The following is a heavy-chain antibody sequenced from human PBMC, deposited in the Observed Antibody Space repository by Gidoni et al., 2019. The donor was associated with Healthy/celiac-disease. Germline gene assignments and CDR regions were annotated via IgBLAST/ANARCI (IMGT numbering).Heavy chain of an antibody. CDR3: AHRLKVQGVDDY. V-gene: IGHV2-5*02. D-gene: IGHD3-10*01. J-gene: IGHJ4*02. Sequence: QITLKESGPTLVKPTQPLTLTCTFSGLSLSTSGVVVGWIRQPPGKALEWLALIYWDDDKRYSPSLKSRLTITKDTSKNQVVLTMTNMDPVDTATYYCAHRLKVQGVDDYWGQGTLVTVSS. CDR2: IYWDDDK. CDR1: GLSLSTSGVV.